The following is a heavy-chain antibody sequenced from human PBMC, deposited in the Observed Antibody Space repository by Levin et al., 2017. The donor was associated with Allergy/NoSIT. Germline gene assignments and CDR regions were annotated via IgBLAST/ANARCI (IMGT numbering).Heavy chain of an antibody. Sequence: PGESLKISCAASGFTFSSYGLHWVRQAPGKGLEWVAVISYDGSNIYYADSVKGRFTISRDNSKNTLYLQMNGLRGEDTAVYFCAKNGEDYGGFDCWGQGTLVTVSS. D-gene: IGHD4-23*01. J-gene: IGHJ4*02. CDR1: GFTFSSYG. CDR3: AKNGEDYGGFDC. V-gene: IGHV3-30*18. CDR2: ISYDGSNI.